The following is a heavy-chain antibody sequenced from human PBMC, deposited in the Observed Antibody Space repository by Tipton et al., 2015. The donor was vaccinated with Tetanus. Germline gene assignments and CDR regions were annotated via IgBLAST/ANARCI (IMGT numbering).Heavy chain of an antibody. CDR1: GFTFTRYA. Sequence: SLRLSCAASGFTFTRYAMHWVRQAPGKGLEWVAVITYDGNTKYYAESVKGRFTLSRDNSQNTLFLQMNSLKLEDTAVYYCAREDGGPSLDYFDSWVQGTLVTFSS. D-gene: IGHD3-16*01. V-gene: IGHV3-30-3*01. CDR3: AREDGGPSLDYFDS. J-gene: IGHJ4*02. CDR2: ITYDGNTK.